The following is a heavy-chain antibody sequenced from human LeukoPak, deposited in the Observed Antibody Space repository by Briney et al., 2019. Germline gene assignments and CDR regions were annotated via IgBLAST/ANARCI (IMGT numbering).Heavy chain of an antibody. Sequence: PSETLSLTCAVYGGSFSGYYWSWIRQPPGKGLEWIGEINHSGSTNYNPSLKSRVTISVDTSKNQFSLKLSSVTAADTAVYYCARQVTLGATPEGYWGQGTLVTVSS. V-gene: IGHV4-34*01. CDR2: INHSGST. CDR3: ARQVTLGATPEGY. CDR1: GGSFSGYY. D-gene: IGHD1-26*01. J-gene: IGHJ4*02.